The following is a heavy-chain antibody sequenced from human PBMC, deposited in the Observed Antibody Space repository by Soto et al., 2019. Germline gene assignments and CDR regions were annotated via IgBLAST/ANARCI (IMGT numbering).Heavy chain of an antibody. CDR3: ANGSSGDDAFDI. CDR1: GYTFTSYD. Sequence: ASVKVSCKASGYTFTSYDINWVRQATGQGLEWMGWMNPNSGNTGYAQKFQGRVTMTRNTSISTAYMELSSLRSEDTAVYYCANGSSGDDAFDIWGQGTMVTVSS. J-gene: IGHJ3*02. CDR2: MNPNSGNT. D-gene: IGHD6-13*01. V-gene: IGHV1-8*01.